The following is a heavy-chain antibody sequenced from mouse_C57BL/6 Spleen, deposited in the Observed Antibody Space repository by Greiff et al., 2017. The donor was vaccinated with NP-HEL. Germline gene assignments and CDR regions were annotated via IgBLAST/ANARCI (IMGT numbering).Heavy chain of an antibody. CDR3: ARRTTMVTRSHFDW. CDR1: GYTFTSYW. V-gene: IGHV1-50*01. J-gene: IGHJ2*01. D-gene: IGHD2-2*01. CDR2: IDPSDSYT. Sequence: QVQLQQPGAELVKPGASVKLSCKASGYTFTSYWMQWVNQRPGQGLEWIGEIDPSDSYTNYNQKFKGKATLTVDTSSSTAYMQLSSLTSEDSAVYYCARRTTMVTRSHFDWWGQGTTLTVSS.